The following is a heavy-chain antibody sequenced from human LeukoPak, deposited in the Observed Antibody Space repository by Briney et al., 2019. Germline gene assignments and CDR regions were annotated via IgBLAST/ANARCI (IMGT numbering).Heavy chain of an antibody. CDR1: GFTFSSYW. V-gene: IGHV3-74*01. CDR3: ERVPLWLGDLWGLDY. Sequence: GGSLRLSCAASGFTFSSYWMHWVRQAPGKGLVWVSRINTDGSSTSYADSVKGRFTISRDNAKNTLYLQMNSLRAEDTAVYYCERVPLWLGDLWGLDYGAREPLVPVPS. CDR2: INTDGSST. D-gene: IGHD3-10*01. J-gene: IGHJ4*02.